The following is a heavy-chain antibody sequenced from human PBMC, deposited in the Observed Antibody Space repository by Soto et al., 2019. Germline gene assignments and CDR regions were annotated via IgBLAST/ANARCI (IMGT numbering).Heavy chain of an antibody. Sequence: GESLKISFKGSGYVFNSFLIAWVRQMPGKVLEWIGKIYPGDSDTRYSPSFEGQVTISADKSINTAYLQWSSLKASDTAMYYCGRQRLEVWYNLFEPRDQVNLVAVS. V-gene: IGHV5-51*01. CDR2: IYPGDSDT. CDR3: GRQRLEVWYNLFEP. J-gene: IGHJ5*02. D-gene: IGHD1-1*01. CDR1: GYVFNSFL.